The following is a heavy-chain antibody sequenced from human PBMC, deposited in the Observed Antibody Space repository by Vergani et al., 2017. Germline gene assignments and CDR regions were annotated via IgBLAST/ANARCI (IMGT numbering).Heavy chain of an antibody. CDR3: ARQLADDGDTAMGNYYYYYGMDV. J-gene: IGHJ6*02. Sequence: QVQLQESGPGLVKPSETLSLTCTVSGGSISSYYWSWIRQPPGKGLEWIGYIYYSGSTNYNPSLKSRVTISVDTSKNQFSLKLSSVTAADTAVYYCARQLADDGDTAMGNYYYYYGMDVWGQGTTVTVSS. V-gene: IGHV4-59*08. D-gene: IGHD5-18*01. CDR1: GGSISSYY. CDR2: IYYSGST.